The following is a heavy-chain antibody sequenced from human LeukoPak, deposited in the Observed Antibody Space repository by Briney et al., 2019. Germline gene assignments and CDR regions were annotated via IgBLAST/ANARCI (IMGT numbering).Heavy chain of an antibody. Sequence: SETLSLTRTVSGGSISSYYWSWIRQPPGKGLEWIGYIYYSGSTNYNPSLKSRVTISVDTSKNQFSLKLSSVTAADTAVYYCAATSPHLLRYFDWLPGVIDYWGQGTLVTVSS. CDR3: AATSPHLLRYFDWLPGVIDY. CDR1: GGSISSYY. V-gene: IGHV4-59*01. CDR2: IYYSGST. D-gene: IGHD3-9*01. J-gene: IGHJ4*02.